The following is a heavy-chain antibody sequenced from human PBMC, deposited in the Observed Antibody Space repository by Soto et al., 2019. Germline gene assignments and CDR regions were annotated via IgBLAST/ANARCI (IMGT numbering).Heavy chain of an antibody. CDR1: GGSVNSGNYF. Sequence: SETLSLTCTVSGGSVNSGNYFWSWIRQPPGKGLEWVGSVYYSGSTNYNPSLKSRVTISVDTSKNQFSLKLGSVTAAETAVYYCARATYCSTTSCYTYNWFDPWGQGTLVTVSS. J-gene: IGHJ5*02. D-gene: IGHD2-2*02. CDR2: VYYSGST. V-gene: IGHV4-61*01. CDR3: ARATYCSTTSCYTYNWFDP.